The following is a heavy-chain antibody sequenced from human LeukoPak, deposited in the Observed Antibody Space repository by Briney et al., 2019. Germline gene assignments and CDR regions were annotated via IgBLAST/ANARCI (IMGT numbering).Heavy chain of an antibody. CDR2: IYHSGST. V-gene: IGHV4-4*02. J-gene: IGHJ3*02. CDR3: ARDLVPSAFDI. CDR1: GVSISSSNW. Sequence: SETLSHTCAVSGVSISSSNWWSWVRQPPGKGLEWIGEIYHSGSTNYNPSLKSRVTISVDKSKNQFSLKLSSVTAADTAVYYCARDLVPSAFDIWGQGTMVTVSS.